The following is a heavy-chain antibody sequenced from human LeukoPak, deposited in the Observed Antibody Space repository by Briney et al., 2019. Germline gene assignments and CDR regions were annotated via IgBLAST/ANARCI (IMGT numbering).Heavy chain of an antibody. CDR1: GFTFSSYA. J-gene: IGHJ6*02. D-gene: IGHD6-13*01. V-gene: IGHV3-23*01. CDR3: AGTDAKNYYYYGMDV. CDR2: ISGSGGST. Sequence: GGSLRLSCAASGFTFSSYAMSWVRQAPGKGLEWVSAISGSGGSTYYADSVKGRFTISRDNSKNTLYLQMNSLRAEDTAVYYCAGTDAKNYYYYGMDVWGQGTTVTVSS.